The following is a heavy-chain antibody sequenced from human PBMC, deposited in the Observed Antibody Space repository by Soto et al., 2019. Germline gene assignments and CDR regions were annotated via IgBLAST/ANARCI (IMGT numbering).Heavy chain of an antibody. CDR1: GYSFASYW. V-gene: IGHV5-10-1*01. D-gene: IGHD6-6*01. J-gene: IGHJ4*02. CDR3: ARRYSSSSLPDY. Sequence: HGESLKISCEGSGYSFASYWITWVRQVPGKGLEWVGRIDPSNSYTNYSPSFQGHVTISADKSIGTAYLQWSSLTASDSAMYYCARRYSSSSLPDYWGQGTLVTVSS. CDR2: IDPSNSYT.